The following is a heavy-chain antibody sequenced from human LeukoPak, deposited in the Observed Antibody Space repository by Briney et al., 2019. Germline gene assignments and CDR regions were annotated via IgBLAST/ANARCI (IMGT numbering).Heavy chain of an antibody. J-gene: IGHJ4*02. D-gene: IGHD6-13*01. CDR3: AKVGRGAAAADNPSNDY. CDR1: GFTVSSNY. Sequence: RSGGSLRLSCAASGFTVSSNYMSWVRQAPGKGLEWVSAISGSGGSTYYADSVKGRFTISRDNSKNTLYLQMNSLRAEDTAVYYCAKVGRGAAAADNPSNDYWGQGTLVTVSS. CDR2: ISGSGGST. V-gene: IGHV3-23*01.